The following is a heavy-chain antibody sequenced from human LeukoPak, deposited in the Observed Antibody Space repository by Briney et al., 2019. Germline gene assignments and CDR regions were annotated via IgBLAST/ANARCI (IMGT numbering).Heavy chain of an antibody. D-gene: IGHD5-24*01. CDR2: ISPNGGST. CDR1: GFTFSAYA. J-gene: IGHJ3*02. CDR3: AKKRDAFDI. Sequence: GGSLRLSCSASGFTFSAYAMHWVRQAPGKGLEYVSAISPNGGSTYYADSVKGRFTISRDSSKNTLYLQMGSLRVEDTAVYYCAKKRDAFDIWGQGTVVAVSS. V-gene: IGHV3-64D*06.